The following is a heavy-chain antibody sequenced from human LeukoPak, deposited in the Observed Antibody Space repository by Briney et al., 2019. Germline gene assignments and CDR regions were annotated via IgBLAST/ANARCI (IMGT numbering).Heavy chain of an antibody. CDR1: GYTFTSYC. J-gene: IGHJ5*02. CDR2: INPSGGST. V-gene: IGHV1-46*01. CDR3: ARGGTMVRGVIIRSPNWFDP. Sequence: ASVKVSCKASGYTFTSYCMHWVRQAPGQGLEWMGIINPSGGSTSYAQKFQGRVTMTRDTSTSTVYMELSSLRSEDTAVYYCARGGTMVRGVIIRSPNWFDPWGQGTLVTVSS. D-gene: IGHD3-10*01.